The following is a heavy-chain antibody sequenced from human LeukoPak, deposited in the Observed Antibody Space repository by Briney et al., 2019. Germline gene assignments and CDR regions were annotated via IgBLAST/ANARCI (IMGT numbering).Heavy chain of an antibody. CDR3: ARHRDSSSWYTGFDY. Sequence: SETLSLTCTVSGGSISSSSYYWGWIRQPPGKGLEWIGSIYYSGSTYYNPSLKSRVTISVDTSKNQFSLKLSSVTAADTAVFYCARHRDSSSWYTGFDYWGQGTLVTVSS. V-gene: IGHV4-39*01. CDR2: IYYSGST. CDR1: GGSISSSSYY. J-gene: IGHJ4*02. D-gene: IGHD6-13*01.